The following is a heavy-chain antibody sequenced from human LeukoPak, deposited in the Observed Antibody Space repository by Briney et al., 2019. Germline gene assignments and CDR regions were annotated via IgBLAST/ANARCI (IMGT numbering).Heavy chain of an antibody. CDR2: ISAYNGNT. J-gene: IGHJ5*02. V-gene: IGHV1-18*04. CDR3: TRVVAVEGDWFDP. D-gene: IGHD6-19*01. Sequence: ASVKVSCKASGYTFTGYYMHWVRQAPGQGLEWMGWISAYNGNTNYAQKFQGRVTMTRDTSTSTAYMELRSLRSDDTAVYYCTRVVAVEGDWFDPWGQGTLVTVSS. CDR1: GYTFTGYY.